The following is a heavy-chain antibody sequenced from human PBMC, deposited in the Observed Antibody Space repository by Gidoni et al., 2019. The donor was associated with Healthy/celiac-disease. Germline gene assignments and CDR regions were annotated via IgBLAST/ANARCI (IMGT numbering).Heavy chain of an antibody. D-gene: IGHD6-19*01. Sequence: QVQLVASGGGVVQPGRSLRLSCAASGFTFRSSGLHWVRQAPGKGLEWVAVIWYDGSNKYYADSVKGRFTISRDNSKNTLYLQMNSLRAEDTAVYYCARDCASSGWYPYYYGMDVWGQGTTVTVSS. CDR3: ARDCASSGWYPYYYGMDV. J-gene: IGHJ6*02. CDR1: GFTFRSSG. V-gene: IGHV3-33*01. CDR2: IWYDGSNK.